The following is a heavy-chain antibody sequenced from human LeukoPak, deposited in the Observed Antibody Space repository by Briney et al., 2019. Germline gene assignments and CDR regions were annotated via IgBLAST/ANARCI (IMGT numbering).Heavy chain of an antibody. CDR3: ARRLSIVGANDAFDI. CDR1: GGSISSYY. Sequence: SETLSLTCTVSGGSISSYYWSWIRQPPGKGLEWIGYIYYSGSTNYNPSLKSRVTISVDTSKNQFSLKLSSVTAADTAVYYCARRLSIVGANDAFDIWGQGTMVTVSS. V-gene: IGHV4-59*08. CDR2: IYYSGST. D-gene: IGHD1-26*01. J-gene: IGHJ3*02.